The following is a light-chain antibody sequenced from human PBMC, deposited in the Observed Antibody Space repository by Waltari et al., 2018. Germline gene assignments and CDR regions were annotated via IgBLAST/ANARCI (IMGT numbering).Light chain of an antibody. CDR1: QDIRNF. CDR3: QQYDDLPLT. Sequence: DIQITLSPSPLSASVGDIVSITCQATQDIRNFLNWFQLKQGKSPKVLIYDAANLEPGVPSRFSGRKSGTEVTLTISGLQPEDYATYCFQQYDDLPLTFGGGTKVEI. CDR2: DAA. J-gene: IGKJ4*01. V-gene: IGKV1-33*01.